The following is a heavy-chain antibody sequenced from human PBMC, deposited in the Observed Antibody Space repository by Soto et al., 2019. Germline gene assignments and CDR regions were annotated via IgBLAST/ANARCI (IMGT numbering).Heavy chain of an antibody. CDR1: GGSISGYY. Sequence: PSETLSLTCTVSGGSISGYYWSWIRQPPGKGLEWIGYIYYTGSTNYNPSLKSRVTISVDTSKNQFSLKLSSVTAADTAVYYCARLMTIFGVVTKYYFDYWGQGTLVTVSS. CDR3: ARLMTIFGVVTKYYFDY. CDR2: IYYTGST. D-gene: IGHD3-3*01. V-gene: IGHV4-59*08. J-gene: IGHJ4*02.